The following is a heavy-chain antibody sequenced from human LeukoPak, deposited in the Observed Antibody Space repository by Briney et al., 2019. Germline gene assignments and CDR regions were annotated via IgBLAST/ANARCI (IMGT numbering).Heavy chain of an antibody. CDR2: IYYSGST. Sequence: SETLSLTCTVSGGSISSGGYYWSWIRQHPGKGLEWIGYIYYSGSTYYNPSLKSRVTISVDTSKNQFSLKLSSVTAADTAVYYCARVVYCSSTSCLYYYYYYMDVWGKGTTVTVSS. CDR1: GGSISSGGYY. CDR3: ARVVYCSSTSCLYYYYYYMDV. D-gene: IGHD2-2*01. V-gene: IGHV4-31*03. J-gene: IGHJ6*03.